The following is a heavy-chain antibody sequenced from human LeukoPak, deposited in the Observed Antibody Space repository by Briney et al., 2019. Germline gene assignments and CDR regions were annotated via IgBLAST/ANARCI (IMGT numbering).Heavy chain of an antibody. D-gene: IGHD2-2*01. CDR2: MNPNSGNT. J-gene: IGHJ6*03. CDR3: ARYCSSTSCPSYYYYMDV. Sequence: ASVKVSCKASGYTFTIYDINWVRQATGQGLEWMGWMNPNSGNTGYAQKFQGRVTMTRNTSISTAYMELNSLRSEDTAVYYCARYCSSTSCPSYYYYMDVWGKGTTVTVSS. V-gene: IGHV1-8*01. CDR1: GYTFTIYD.